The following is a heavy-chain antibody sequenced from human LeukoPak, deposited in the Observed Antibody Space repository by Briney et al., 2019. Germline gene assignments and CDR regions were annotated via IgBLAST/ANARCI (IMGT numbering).Heavy chain of an antibody. V-gene: IGHV4-4*07. J-gene: IGHJ4*02. D-gene: IGHD7-27*01. Sequence: SETLSLTSRVSVASPTVYSWNSIRQPAGKGLEWIGRYASGTATHNPSLKSQFSMSIDTSKNQMSLKLPPVTAADTAVYYCATGDHSFDNWGQGTLVTVTP. CDR2: YASGTA. CDR3: ATGDHSFDN. CDR1: VASPTVYS.